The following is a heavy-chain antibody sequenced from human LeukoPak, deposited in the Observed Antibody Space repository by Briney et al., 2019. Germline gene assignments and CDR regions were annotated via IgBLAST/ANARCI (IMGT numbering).Heavy chain of an antibody. V-gene: IGHV3-64*01. D-gene: IGHD6-13*01. Sequence: GGSLRLSCAASGFTFNSYAMHWVRQAPGKGLEYVSAISSNGGSTYYANSVKGRFTISRDNSKNTLYLQMGSLRAEDMAVYYCARAPSEGSSSCRDTLGRWAHFDYWGQGTLVTVSS. J-gene: IGHJ4*02. CDR1: GFTFNSYA. CDR2: ISSNGGST. CDR3: ARAPSEGSSSCRDTLGRWAHFDY.